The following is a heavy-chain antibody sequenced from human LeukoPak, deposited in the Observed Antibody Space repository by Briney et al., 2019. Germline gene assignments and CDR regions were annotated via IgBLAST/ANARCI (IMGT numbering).Heavy chain of an antibody. J-gene: IGHJ4*02. CDR1: GYTLTGYY. D-gene: IGHD3-9*01. CDR3: ARDGLDLTGYYSLDY. Sequence: ASVKVSCKASGYTLTGYYMHWVRQAPGQGLEWMGWINPNSGGTNYAQKFQGWVTMTRDTSISTAYMELSRLRSDDTAVYYCARDGLDLTGYYSLDYWGQGTLVTVSS. V-gene: IGHV1-2*04. CDR2: INPNSGGT.